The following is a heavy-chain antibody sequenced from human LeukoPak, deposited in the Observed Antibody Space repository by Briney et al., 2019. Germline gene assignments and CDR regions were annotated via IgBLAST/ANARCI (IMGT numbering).Heavy chain of an antibody. D-gene: IGHD6-13*01. V-gene: IGHV3-9*03. CDR2: ISWNSGSI. CDR1: GFTFDDYA. CDR3: AKGLSSSWYGRLDY. J-gene: IGHJ4*02. Sequence: PGRSLRLSCAASGFTFDDYAMHWVRQAPGKGLEWVSGISWNSGSIGYADSVKGRFTISRDNAKNSLYLQMNSLRAEDMALYYCAKGLSSSWYGRLDYWGQGTLVTVSS.